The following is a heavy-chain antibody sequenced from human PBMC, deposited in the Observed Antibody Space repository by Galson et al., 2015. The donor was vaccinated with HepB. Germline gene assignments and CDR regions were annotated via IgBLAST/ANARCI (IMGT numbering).Heavy chain of an antibody. J-gene: IGHJ4*02. CDR3: AKSPVFVANVGRGADY. Sequence: SLRLSCAASGITLTSYWMHWVRQTPEKGLEWVSSMSGTGDATRYADSVKGRFSMSRDNSKNTLFSQMKSLRVEDTAIYYCAKSPVFVANVGRGADYWGRGTLVTVSS. V-gene: IGHV3-23*01. CDR2: MSGTGDAT. D-gene: IGHD1-1*01. CDR1: GITLTSYW.